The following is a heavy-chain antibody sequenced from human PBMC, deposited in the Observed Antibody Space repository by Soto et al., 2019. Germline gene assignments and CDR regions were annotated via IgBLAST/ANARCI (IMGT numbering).Heavy chain of an antibody. Sequence: AETLSLTCAVYGVSFSGYCWSWIRQPPGKGLEWVGEINHSGSTNYNASLKSRGTISVDTSKNEFSLKLSSVTAADTAVSSCARGRYRRRDIRVVPAAGIRGTGYFFDYWGQGTLVTVSS. D-gene: IGHD2-2*01. CDR1: GVSFSGYC. CDR3: ARGRYRRRDIRVVPAAGIRGTGYFFDY. J-gene: IGHJ4*02. CDR2: INHSGST. V-gene: IGHV4-34*01.